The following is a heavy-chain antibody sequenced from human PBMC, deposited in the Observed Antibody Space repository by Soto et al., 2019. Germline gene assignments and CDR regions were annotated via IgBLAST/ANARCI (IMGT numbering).Heavy chain of an antibody. CDR2: IYYSVRT. V-gene: IGHV4-61*01. CDR3: ARMGGWHDSSGYSGGFDAFDS. J-gene: IGHJ3*02. CDR1: GGSVSSGSYY. Sequence: SETLSLTCTVSGGSVSSGSYYCSWILHPPGKGLEWIGYIYYSVRTNYNPSLKSRVTISVDTSKNQFSLKLSSVTAADTAVHYCARMGGWHDSSGYSGGFDAFDSWGQGTMATVSS. D-gene: IGHD3-22*01.